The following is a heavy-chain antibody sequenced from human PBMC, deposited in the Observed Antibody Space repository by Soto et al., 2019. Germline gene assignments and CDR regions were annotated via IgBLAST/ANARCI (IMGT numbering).Heavy chain of an antibody. V-gene: IGHV4-4*02. CDR3: ATQTYSYNWHR. Sequence: QVQLQESGPGLVKPSGTLSLTCGVSIGSISSSNWWSWVRQPPGRGLEWIGEISHGGTTNYNPSLESRVTMSLDKSRNQFSLKLSSVTAADTAVYYCATQTYSYNWHRWGQGTLVTVSS. CDR2: ISHGGTT. CDR1: IGSISSSNW. D-gene: IGHD1-1*01. J-gene: IGHJ5*02.